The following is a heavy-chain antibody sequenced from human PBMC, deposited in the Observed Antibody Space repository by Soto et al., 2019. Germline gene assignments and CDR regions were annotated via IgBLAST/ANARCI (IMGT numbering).Heavy chain of an antibody. J-gene: IGHJ6*02. D-gene: IGHD5-18*01. V-gene: IGHV4-30-4*01. Sequence: PSETLSLTCTVSGGSISSGDYYWSWIRQPPGKGLEWIGYIYYSGSTYYNPSLKSRVTISVDTSKNQFSLKLSSVTAADTAVYYCARDSLGYSYIPYSNYGMDVWGQGTTVTVSS. CDR1: GGSISSGDYY. CDR3: ARDSLGYSYIPYSNYGMDV. CDR2: IYYSGST.